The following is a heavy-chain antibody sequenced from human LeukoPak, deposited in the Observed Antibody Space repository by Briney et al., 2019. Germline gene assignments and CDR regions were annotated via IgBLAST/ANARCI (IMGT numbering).Heavy chain of an antibody. CDR3: AKPTTVTTSYYFDY. Sequence: DSVKGRFIISRDNSLDTLYLQMNSLRAEDTAIYYCAKPTTVTTSYYFDYWGQGTLVTVSS. J-gene: IGHJ4*02. D-gene: IGHD4-17*01. V-gene: IGHV3-30*02.